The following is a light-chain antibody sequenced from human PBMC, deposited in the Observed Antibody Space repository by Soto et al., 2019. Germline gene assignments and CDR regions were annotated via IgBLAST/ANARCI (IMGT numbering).Light chain of an antibody. CDR3: CSSGGSPTYV. J-gene: IGLJ1*01. CDR1: SSDVGSYDC. V-gene: IGLV2-23*02. CDR2: NVN. Sequence: QSALIQPPSVSGSPGQSVTISCAGTSSDVGSYDCVSWNQQHPGTVPKPMIYNVNIRPSGVSNRFSGSKSGNTASLTISGLKVEDEADYYCCSSGGSPTYVFGTGTKLTVL.